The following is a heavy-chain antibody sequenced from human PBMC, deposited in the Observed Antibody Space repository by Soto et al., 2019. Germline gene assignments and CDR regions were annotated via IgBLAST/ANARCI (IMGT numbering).Heavy chain of an antibody. CDR3: WSQAPLVVVAALDY. CDR1: GFTFSSYA. CDR2: ISYDGSNK. Sequence: QVQLVESGGGVVQPGRSLRLSCAASGFTFSSYAMHWVRQAPGKGLEWVAVISYDGSNKYYADSVKGRFTISRDNSKNTLYLQMNSLRAEDTAVYYCWSQAPLVVVAALDYWGQGTLVTVSS. V-gene: IGHV3-30-3*01. D-gene: IGHD2-15*01. J-gene: IGHJ4*02.